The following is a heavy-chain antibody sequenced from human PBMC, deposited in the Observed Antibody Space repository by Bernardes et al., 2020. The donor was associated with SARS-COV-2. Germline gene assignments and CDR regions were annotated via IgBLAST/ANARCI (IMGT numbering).Heavy chain of an antibody. Sequence: SETLSLTCTVSGGSINNYYWSWIRQPPGKGLEWIGYIYYSGSTNYNPSLQSRVTISLDTSKNQFSLKLSSVTAADTAVYYCASVLIGGYGGGPYDYWGQGTLVTVSS. D-gene: IGHD4-17*01. CDR3: ASVLIGGYGGGPYDY. CDR2: IYYSGST. J-gene: IGHJ4*02. CDR1: GGSINNYY. V-gene: IGHV4-59*01.